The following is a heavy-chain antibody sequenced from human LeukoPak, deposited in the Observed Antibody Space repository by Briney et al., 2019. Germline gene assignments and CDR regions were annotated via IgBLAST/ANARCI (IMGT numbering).Heavy chain of an antibody. CDR1: GLTFSDYY. Sequence: PGGSLRLSCTASGLTFSDYYMSWIRQAPGKGLEWVSYISSSGSTIYYADSVKGRFTISRDNAKNSLYLQMNSLRAEDTAVYYCASPGLIVGAIQHWGQGTLVTVSS. J-gene: IGHJ1*01. V-gene: IGHV3-11*04. CDR2: ISSSGSTI. CDR3: ASPGLIVGAIQH. D-gene: IGHD1-26*01.